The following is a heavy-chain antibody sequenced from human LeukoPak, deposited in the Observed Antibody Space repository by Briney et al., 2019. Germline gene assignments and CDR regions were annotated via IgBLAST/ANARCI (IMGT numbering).Heavy chain of an antibody. CDR2: VKPDGTTK. J-gene: IGHJ4*02. CDR1: GFPFSSYS. CDR3: ARSIPYGTTWYGRSDY. Sequence: GGSLRLSCAASGFPFSSYSMTWVRQAPGKGLEWVANVKPDGTTKFYVDSVKGRFTISRDNALNSLYLQMNSLRAEDTAIYYCARSIPYGTTWYGRSDYWGQGTLVTVSS. V-gene: IGHV3-7*03. D-gene: IGHD6-13*01.